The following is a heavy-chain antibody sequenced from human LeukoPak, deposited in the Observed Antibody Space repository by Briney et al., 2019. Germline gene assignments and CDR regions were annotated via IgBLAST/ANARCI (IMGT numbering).Heavy chain of an antibody. CDR1: RFTLSNYW. V-gene: IGHV3-7*01. Sequence: GGSLRLSCAASRFTLSNYWMSWVRQAPGKGLEWVANIKQDGGEIYYVDSVKGRFTISRDNAKNSLSLQMNSLRAEDTAVYYCARQRGSGCLDYWGQGTLVTVSS. CDR3: ARQRGSGCLDY. CDR2: IKQDGGEI. D-gene: IGHD6-19*01. J-gene: IGHJ4*02.